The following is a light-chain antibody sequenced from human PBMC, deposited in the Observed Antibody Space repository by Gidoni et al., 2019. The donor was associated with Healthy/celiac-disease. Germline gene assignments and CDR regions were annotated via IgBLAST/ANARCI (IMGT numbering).Light chain of an antibody. Sequence: DIVMTQSPLSLPVTPGVPASISCRSSQSLLHSNGYNYLVWYLQKPGQSPQLLIYLGSHRASGVPDSFCGSGSGADFTLNISRVEAEDVGVYYCMQALQTRYTFGQGTKLEIK. CDR2: LGS. J-gene: IGKJ2*01. CDR1: QSLLHSNGYNY. CDR3: MQALQTRYT. V-gene: IGKV2-28*01.